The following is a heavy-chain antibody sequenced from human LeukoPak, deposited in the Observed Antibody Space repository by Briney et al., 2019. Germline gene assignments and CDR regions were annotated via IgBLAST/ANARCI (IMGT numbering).Heavy chain of an antibody. CDR1: GGTFSSYA. J-gene: IGHJ6*03. D-gene: IGHD4-17*01. V-gene: IGHV1-69*05. CDR3: ARGVTAVTTAHYYYYYYMDV. CDR2: IIPIFGTA. Sequence: SVKVSCKASGGTFSSYAISWVRQAPGQGLEWMGGIIPIFGTANYAQKFQGRVTITTDESTSTAYMELSSLGSEDTAVYYRARGVTAVTTAHYYYYYYMDVWGKGTTVTVSS.